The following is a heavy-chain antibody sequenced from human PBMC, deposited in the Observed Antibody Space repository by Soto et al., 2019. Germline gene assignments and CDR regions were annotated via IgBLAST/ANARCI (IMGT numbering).Heavy chain of an antibody. D-gene: IGHD6-19*01. J-gene: IGHJ4*02. Sequence: GGSLRLSCAASGFTFSSYAMHWVRQAPGKGLEWVAVSWYDGTNKDYADSVKGRFTISRDNSRNTLYLQMNSLRAEDTAIYYCARDLALAGNYWGQGALVTGSS. CDR3: ARDLALAGNY. CDR1: GFTFSSYA. CDR2: SWYDGTNK. V-gene: IGHV3-33*08.